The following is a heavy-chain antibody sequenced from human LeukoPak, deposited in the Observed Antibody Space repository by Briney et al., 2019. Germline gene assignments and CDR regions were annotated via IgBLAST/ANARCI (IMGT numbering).Heavy chain of an antibody. CDR2: IRSKAYGGTT. V-gene: IGHV3-49*04. CDR1: GFTFGDYA. CDR3: TRVLNGDYGTFDY. Sequence: GGSLRLSCTASGFTFGDYAMSWVRQAPGKGLEWVVFIRSKAYGGTTEYAASVKGRFTISRDDSKSIAYLQMNSLKTEDTAVYYCTRVLNGDYGTFDYWGQGTLVTVSS. J-gene: IGHJ4*02. D-gene: IGHD4-17*01.